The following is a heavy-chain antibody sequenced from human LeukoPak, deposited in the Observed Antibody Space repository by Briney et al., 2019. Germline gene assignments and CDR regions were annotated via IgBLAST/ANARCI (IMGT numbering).Heavy chain of an antibody. Sequence: GGSLRLSCAASGFTFSSYWMSWVRQAPGKGLEWVANIKQDGSEKYYVDSVKGRFTISRDNSKNTLYLQMNSLKAEDLAVYYCARGIYGGVYGFDYWGQGTLVTVSS. CDR1: GFTFSSYW. CDR3: ARGIYGGVYGFDY. V-gene: IGHV3-7*03. D-gene: IGHD3-3*01. J-gene: IGHJ4*02. CDR2: IKQDGSEK.